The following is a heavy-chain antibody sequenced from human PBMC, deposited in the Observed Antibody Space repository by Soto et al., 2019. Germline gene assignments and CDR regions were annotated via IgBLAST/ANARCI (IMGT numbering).Heavy chain of an antibody. CDR3: ARVSGEYRDY. J-gene: IGHJ4*02. Sequence: EVQLVESGGGLVQPGGSLRLSCAASGFTFSSYTMNWVRQAPEKGLEWVSSITGGGNYIFYADSVKGRFTISRDSAKNSLYLQMSDLRAEDTAVYYCARVSGEYRDYWGQGTLVTVSS. V-gene: IGHV3-21*01. CDR2: ITGGGNYI. D-gene: IGHD3-10*01. CDR1: GFTFSSYT.